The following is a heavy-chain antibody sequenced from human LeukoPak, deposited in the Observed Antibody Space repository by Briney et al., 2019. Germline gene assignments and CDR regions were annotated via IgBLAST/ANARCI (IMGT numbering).Heavy chain of an antibody. CDR1: GFTFSSYG. CDR2: IRSDGSNK. Sequence: PGGSLRLSCAASGFTFSSYGMHWVRQAPGKGLEWVAFIRSDGSNKYYADSVKGRFTISRDNSKNTLYLQMNSLRAEDTAVYYCAIYGSGSYYPRYYYHMDVWGKGTTVTISS. V-gene: IGHV3-30*02. D-gene: IGHD3-10*01. J-gene: IGHJ6*03. CDR3: AIYGSGSYYPRYYYHMDV.